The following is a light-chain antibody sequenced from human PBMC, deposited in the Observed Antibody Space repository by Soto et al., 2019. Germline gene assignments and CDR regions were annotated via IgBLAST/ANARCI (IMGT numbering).Light chain of an antibody. CDR3: QHYYSYPPT. V-gene: IGKV1-8*01. Sequence: AIRMTQSPSSFSASTGDRVTITCRASQGISSYLAWYQQKPGKAPKLLIYAASTLQSGVPSRFSGSGSGTDFTLTISCLQSEDFATYYCQHYYSYPPTFGQGTKLEIK. J-gene: IGKJ2*01. CDR2: AAS. CDR1: QGISSY.